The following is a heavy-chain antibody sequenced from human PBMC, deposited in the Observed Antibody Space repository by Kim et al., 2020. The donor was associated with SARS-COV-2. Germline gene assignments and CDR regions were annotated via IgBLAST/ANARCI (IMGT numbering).Heavy chain of an antibody. D-gene: IGHD6-13*01. CDR3: ARAAYCGRGTHCSRYGSSWYSPNWFDP. J-gene: IGHJ5*02. CDR2: INHSGST. CDR1: GGSFSGYY. V-gene: IGHV4-34*01. Sequence: SETLSLTCAVYGGSFSGYYWSWIRQPPGKGLEWIGEINHSGSTNYNPSLKSRVTISVDTSKNQFSLKLSSVTAADTAVYYCARAAYCGRGTHCSRYGSSWYSPNWFDPWGQGTLVTVSS.